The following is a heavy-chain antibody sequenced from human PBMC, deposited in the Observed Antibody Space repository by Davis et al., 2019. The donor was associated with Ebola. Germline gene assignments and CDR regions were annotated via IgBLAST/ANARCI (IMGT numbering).Heavy chain of an antibody. D-gene: IGHD3-22*01. CDR1: GASISSYY. Sequence: MPSETLSLTCTVSGASISSYYWSWIRQPPGKGLEWIGYIYYSGTTDYNPSLKSRVTISRDTSKNQVSLKLNSVTAADTAVYFCSRGTSSGFYGGRHDFWGLGTLVTVSS. J-gene: IGHJ4*02. V-gene: IGHV4-59*01. CDR3: SRGTSSGFYGGRHDF. CDR2: IYYSGTT.